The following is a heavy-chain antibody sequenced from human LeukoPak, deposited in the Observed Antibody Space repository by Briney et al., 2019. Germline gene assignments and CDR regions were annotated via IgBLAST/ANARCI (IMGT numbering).Heavy chain of an antibody. CDR3: ARDDGSGIDWFDP. CDR2: INPNSGGT. D-gene: IGHD3-10*01. J-gene: IGHJ5*02. CDR1: GYTFTGYY. V-gene: IGHV1-2*02. Sequence: ASVKVSCKASGYTFTGYYMHWVRQAPGQGLEWMGWINPNSGGTNYAQKFQGRVTMTRDTSISTAYMELSRLRSDDTAVYYCARDDGSGIDWFDPRGQGTLVTVSP.